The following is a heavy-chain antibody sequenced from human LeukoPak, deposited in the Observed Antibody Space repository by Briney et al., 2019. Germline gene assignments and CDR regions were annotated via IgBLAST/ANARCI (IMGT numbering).Heavy chain of an antibody. V-gene: IGHV3-30*04. Sequence: GGSLRLSCVASGFTFSSYAMSWVRQAPGKGLEWVAVISYDGSNKYYADSVKGRFTISRDNSKNTLYLQMNSLRAEDTAVYYCAVRLDAFDIWGQGTMATVSS. CDR1: GFTFSSYA. D-gene: IGHD6-25*01. J-gene: IGHJ3*02. CDR2: ISYDGSNK. CDR3: AVRLDAFDI.